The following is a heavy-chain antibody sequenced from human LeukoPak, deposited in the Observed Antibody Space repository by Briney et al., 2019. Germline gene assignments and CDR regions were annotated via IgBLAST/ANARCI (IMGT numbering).Heavy chain of an antibody. V-gene: IGHV1-18*01. CDR3: ARARLRDKTYYYDSSGYYLADY. CDR2: ISAYNGNT. D-gene: IGHD3-22*01. J-gene: IGHJ4*02. CDR1: GYTFTSYG. Sequence: GASVKVSCKASGYTFTSYGISWVRQAPGQGLEWMGWISAYNGNTNYAQKLQGRVTMTTDTSTSTAYMELRSLRSDDTAVYYCARARLRDKTYYYDSSGYYLADYWGQGTLVTVSS.